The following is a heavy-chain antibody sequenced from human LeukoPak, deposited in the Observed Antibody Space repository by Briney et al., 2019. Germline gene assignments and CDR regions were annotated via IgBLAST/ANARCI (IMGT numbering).Heavy chain of an antibody. CDR1: GFTFDDYA. CDR3: AKSDYYDSSGYSGSPYWFDP. D-gene: IGHD3-22*01. V-gene: IGHV3-9*01. CDR2: ISWNSGSI. J-gene: IGHJ5*02. Sequence: GRSLRLSCAASGFTFDDYAMHWVRQAPGKGLEWVSGISWNSGSIGYADSVKGRFTISRDNAKNSLYLQMNSLRAEDTALYYCAKSDYYDSSGYSGSPYWFDPWGQGTLVTVSS.